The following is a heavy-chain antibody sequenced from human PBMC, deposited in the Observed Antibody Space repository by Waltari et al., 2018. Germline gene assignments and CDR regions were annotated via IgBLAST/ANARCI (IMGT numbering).Heavy chain of an antibody. D-gene: IGHD3-10*01. J-gene: IGHJ5*02. CDR1: GGSISSYY. CDR3: ARGPLVRGANSLDP. V-gene: IGHV4-4*07. CDR2: IYTSGST. Sequence: QMQLQESGPGLVKPSETLSLTCTVSGGSISSYYWTWIRQPAGKGLEWIGRIYTSGSTDYNPSLKSRFTMSVDTSKNQFSLKLSSVTAADTAVYYCARGPLVRGANSLDPWGQGTLVTVSS.